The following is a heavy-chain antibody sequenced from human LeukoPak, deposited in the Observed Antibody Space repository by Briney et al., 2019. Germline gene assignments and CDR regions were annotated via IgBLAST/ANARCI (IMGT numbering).Heavy chain of an antibody. J-gene: IGHJ4*02. D-gene: IGHD2-15*01. V-gene: IGHV1-2*06. Sequence: GASVKVSCKASGYTFTGYYMHWVRQARGQGVEWMGRINPNSGGTNYAQKFQGRVTMTRDTSISTAYMELSRLRSDDTAVYYCAKGGWVAASPFDYWGQGTLVTVSS. CDR2: INPNSGGT. CDR1: GYTFTGYY. CDR3: AKGGWVAASPFDY.